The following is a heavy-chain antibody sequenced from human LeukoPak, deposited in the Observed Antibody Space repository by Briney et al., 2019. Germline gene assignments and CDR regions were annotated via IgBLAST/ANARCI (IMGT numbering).Heavy chain of an antibody. Sequence: SETLSLTCAVYGGSFSGYYWSWIRQPPGKGLEWIGEINHSGSTNYNPSLKSRVTILVDTSKNQFSLKLSSVTAADTAVYYCARTAVVPYCSGGSCYSFWKTLKYYFDYWGQGTLVTVSS. V-gene: IGHV4-34*01. D-gene: IGHD2-15*01. CDR3: ARTAVVPYCSGGSCYSFWKTLKYYFDY. CDR2: INHSGST. CDR1: GGSFSGYY. J-gene: IGHJ4*02.